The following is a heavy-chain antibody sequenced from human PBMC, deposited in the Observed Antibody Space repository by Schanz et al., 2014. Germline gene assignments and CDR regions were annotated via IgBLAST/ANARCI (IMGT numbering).Heavy chain of an antibody. V-gene: IGHV3-30*18. D-gene: IGHD3-10*01. Sequence: QVQLVDSGGGVVQPERSLRLSCAASGFNFANHAIHWVRQGQGNGLQWVAVISSDGSKKLYADSVKARFTISRDNSKNSVSLQMDSLRPEDTAVYFCAKDLHSNSGNYYSYYFDSWGPGALVTGSS. CDR3: AKDLHSNSGNYYSYYFDS. CDR1: GFNFANHA. J-gene: IGHJ4*02. CDR2: ISSDGSKK.